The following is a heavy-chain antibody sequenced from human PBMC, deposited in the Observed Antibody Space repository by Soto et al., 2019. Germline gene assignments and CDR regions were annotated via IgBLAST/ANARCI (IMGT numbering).Heavy chain of an antibody. V-gene: IGHV3-30-3*01. Sequence: HPGGSLRLSCAASGFTFSSYAMHWVRQAPGKGLEWVAVISYDGSNKYYADSVKGRFTISRDNSKNTLYLQMNSLRAEDTAVYYCARDMLAIVVVITPEGYGMDVWGQGTTVTVSS. CDR2: ISYDGSNK. CDR3: ARDMLAIVVVITPEGYGMDV. CDR1: GFTFSSYA. J-gene: IGHJ6*02. D-gene: IGHD3-22*01.